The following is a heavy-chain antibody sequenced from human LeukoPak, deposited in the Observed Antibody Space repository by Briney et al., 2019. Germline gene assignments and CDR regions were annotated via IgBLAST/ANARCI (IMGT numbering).Heavy chain of an antibody. Sequence: SETLSLTCTVSGGSISSSSYYWGWIRQPPGKGLEWIGSIYYSGSTYYNPSLKSRVTISVDTSKNQFSLKLSSVTAADTAVYYCASVSGYSFDYWGQGILVTVSS. CDR1: GGSISSSSYY. J-gene: IGHJ4*02. CDR2: IYYSGST. V-gene: IGHV4-39*01. D-gene: IGHD3-22*01. CDR3: ASVSGYSFDY.